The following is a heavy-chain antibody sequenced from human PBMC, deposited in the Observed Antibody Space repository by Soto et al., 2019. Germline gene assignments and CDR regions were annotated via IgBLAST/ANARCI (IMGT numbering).Heavy chain of an antibody. CDR2: IVVGSGST. V-gene: IGHV1-58*02. D-gene: IGHD3-3*01. CDR1: GFTFTSSA. J-gene: IGHJ6*02. Sequence: SVKVSCKASGFTFTSSAMQWVRQAREQRLEWIGWIVVGSGSTTYAEKFEGRVTMTRDTSTSTVYMELSSLRTEDTAVYYCARDRLYYDFWRAGMDVWGQGTTVTVSS. CDR3: ARDRLYYDFWRAGMDV.